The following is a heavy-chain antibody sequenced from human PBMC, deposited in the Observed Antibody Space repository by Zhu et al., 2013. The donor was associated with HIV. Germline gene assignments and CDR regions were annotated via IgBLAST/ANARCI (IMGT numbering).Heavy chain of an antibody. D-gene: IGHD4-17*01. CDR3: ARDASRYGDHVSSDY. V-gene: IGHV1-69*08. CDR2: IIPILGIA. CDR1: GGTFSSYT. Sequence: QVQLVQSGAEVKKPGSSVKVSCKASGGTFSSYTISWVRQAPGQGLEWMGRIIPILGIANYAQKFQGRVTITADKSTSTAYMELSSLRSEDTAVYYCARDASRYGDHVSSDYWGQGTLVTVSS. J-gene: IGHJ4*02.